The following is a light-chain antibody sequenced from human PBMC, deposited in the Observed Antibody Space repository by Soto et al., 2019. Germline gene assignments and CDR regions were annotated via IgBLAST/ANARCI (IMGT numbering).Light chain of an antibody. CDR1: QSVLYSSNNKNY. CDR2: WSS. CDR3: QQYYSTPWT. J-gene: IGKJ1*01. V-gene: IGKV4-1*01. Sequence: DIVMTQSPDSLAVSLGERATINCESSQSVLYSSNNKNYLAWYQQKPGQPPKLLIYWSSTRGSGVPDRFSGSGSGTDFTLTISSLQAEDVAVYYCQQYYSTPWTFGQGTKVEI.